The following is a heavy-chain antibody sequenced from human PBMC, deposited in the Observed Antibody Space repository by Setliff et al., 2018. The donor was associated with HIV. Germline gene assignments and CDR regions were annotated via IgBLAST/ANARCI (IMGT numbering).Heavy chain of an antibody. D-gene: IGHD6-13*01. V-gene: IGHV3-9*01. Sequence: GGSLRLSCAASGFTFDDYAMHWVRQAPGKGLEWVSGMSWNSGSIGYADSVKGRFTISRDNAKNSLYLQMNSLRAEDTALYYCAKSVGPRIAAAGTVFDPWGQGTLVTVSS. CDR3: AKSVGPRIAAAGTVFDP. CDR1: GFTFDDYA. J-gene: IGHJ5*02. CDR2: MSWNSGSI.